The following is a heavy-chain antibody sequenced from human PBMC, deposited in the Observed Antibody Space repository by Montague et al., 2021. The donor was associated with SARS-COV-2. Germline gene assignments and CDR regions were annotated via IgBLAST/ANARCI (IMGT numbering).Heavy chain of an antibody. CDR2: MYYSGST. CDR3: ARDSWGWLRVDGVFDY. V-gene: IGHV4-38-2*02. Sequence: SETLSLTCTVSGYSISSDYYWGWIRQPPGKGLEWIGSMYYSGSTYYSPSLKSRVTISVDTSKNQFSLKLISVTAADTAVYYCARDSWGWLRVDGVFDYWGQGTLVTVSS. J-gene: IGHJ4*02. CDR1: GYSISSDYY. D-gene: IGHD5-12*01.